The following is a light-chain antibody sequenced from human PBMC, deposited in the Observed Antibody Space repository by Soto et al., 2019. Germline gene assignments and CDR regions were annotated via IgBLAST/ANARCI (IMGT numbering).Light chain of an antibody. Sequence: DIQMTQSPSTLSASVGDRVTITCRASQSISSWLAWYQQKPGKAPKVLIYKTSNLESGVPSRFSGSGSGTEFTLTISSLQPDDFATYYCQQYGGFPLTFGGGTKVEVK. CDR3: QQYGGFPLT. CDR1: QSISSW. CDR2: KTS. J-gene: IGKJ4*01. V-gene: IGKV1-5*03.